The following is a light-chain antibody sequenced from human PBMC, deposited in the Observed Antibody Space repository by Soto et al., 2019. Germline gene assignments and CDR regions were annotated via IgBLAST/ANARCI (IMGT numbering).Light chain of an antibody. J-gene: IGKJ1*01. Sequence: EIVLTQSPGTLSLSPGERATLSCRASQSVTYSYLAWYQQKPGQAPRLLIYGASSRATGIPDRFSGSGSGTAFTLTISRLETEDFAVYYCQQYGTSPVTFGQGTKVEIK. CDR2: GAS. V-gene: IGKV3-20*01. CDR3: QQYGTSPVT. CDR1: QSVTYSY.